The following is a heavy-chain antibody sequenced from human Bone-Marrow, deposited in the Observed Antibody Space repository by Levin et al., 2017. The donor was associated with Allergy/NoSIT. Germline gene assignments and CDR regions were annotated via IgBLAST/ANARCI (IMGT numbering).Heavy chain of an antibody. CDR3: ARDRGYCSSTSCPNWFDP. V-gene: IGHV4-4*07. Sequence: PSETLSLTCTVSGGSISSYYWSWIRQPAGKGLEWIGRIYTSGSTNYNPSLKSRVTMSVDTSKNQFSLKLSSVTAADTAVYYCARDRGYCSSTSCPNWFDPWGQGTLVTVSS. CDR1: GGSISSYY. D-gene: IGHD2-2*01. J-gene: IGHJ5*02. CDR2: IYTSGST.